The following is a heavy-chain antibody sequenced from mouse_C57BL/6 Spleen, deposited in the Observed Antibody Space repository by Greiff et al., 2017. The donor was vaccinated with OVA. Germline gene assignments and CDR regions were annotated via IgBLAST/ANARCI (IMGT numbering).Heavy chain of an antibody. D-gene: IGHD4-1*01. CDR1: GFTFSDYG. Sequence: EVKLMESGGGLVKPGGSLKLSCAASGFTFSDYGMHWVRQAPEKGLEWVAYISSGSSTIYYADTVKGRFTISRDNAKNTLFLQMTSLRSEDTAMYYCATGRTYAMDYWGQGTSVTVSS. CDR2: ISSGSSTI. CDR3: ATGRTYAMDY. V-gene: IGHV5-17*01. J-gene: IGHJ4*01.